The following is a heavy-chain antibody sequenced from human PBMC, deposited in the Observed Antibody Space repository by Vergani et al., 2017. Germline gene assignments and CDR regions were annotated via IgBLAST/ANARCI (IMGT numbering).Heavy chain of an antibody. CDR1: GAPISYWC. CDR2: LCPSGST. V-gene: IGHV4-4*07. CDR3: ATGAGPFDI. J-gene: IGHJ4*02. D-gene: IGHD7-27*01. Sequence: QVQMQESGPGLVKTSETLSLTCSASGAPISYWCWSWLRQPTGKGLEWIGRLCPSGSTNYNPSLKSRVTMSIDTSKNQFSLKLTSVTAADTAVYYCATGAGPFDIWGQGTLVTVSS.